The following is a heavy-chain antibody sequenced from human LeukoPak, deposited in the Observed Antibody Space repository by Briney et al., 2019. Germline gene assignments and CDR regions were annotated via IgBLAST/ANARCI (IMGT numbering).Heavy chain of an antibody. J-gene: IGHJ6*03. V-gene: IGHV3-7*01. Sequence: GGSLRLSCAASGFTFSTYRMSWVRQAPGKGLEWVANIKEDASGQYYLDSVKGRFTISRDNARNSLYLQMNSLRAEDTAVYYCARADHGDYGGGYMDVWGKGTAVTVSS. CDR2: IKEDASGQ. D-gene: IGHD4-17*01. CDR3: ARADHGDYGGGYMDV. CDR1: GFTFSTYR.